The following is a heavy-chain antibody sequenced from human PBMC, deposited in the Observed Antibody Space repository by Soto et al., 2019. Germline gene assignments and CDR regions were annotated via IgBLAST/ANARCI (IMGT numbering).Heavy chain of an antibody. CDR2: IWYDGSNK. V-gene: IGHV3-33*01. CDR1: GFTFSSYG. D-gene: IGHD3-10*01. J-gene: IGHJ6*02. Sequence: PGGSLRLSCAASGFTFSSYGMHWVRQAPGKGLEWVAVIWYDGSNKYYADSVKGRFTISRDNSKNTLYLQMNSLRAEDTAVYYCARCYYGSGSYYTPLYYYYYYGMDVWGQGTTVTVSS. CDR3: ARCYYGSGSYYTPLYYYYYYGMDV.